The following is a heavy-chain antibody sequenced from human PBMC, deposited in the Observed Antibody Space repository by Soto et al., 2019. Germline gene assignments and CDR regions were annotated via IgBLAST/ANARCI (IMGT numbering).Heavy chain of an antibody. Sequence: PSETLSLTCTVSGGSIRSGSHYWSWIRQHPGKGLEWIGYIYYSGSTYYNPSLKSRITISISTSKNQFSLKLTSVTAADTAVYYCAREGGDGIDYWGQGTLVT. CDR3: AREGGDGIDY. CDR2: IYYSGST. V-gene: IGHV4-31*03. J-gene: IGHJ4*02. D-gene: IGHD3-16*01. CDR1: GGSIRSGSHY.